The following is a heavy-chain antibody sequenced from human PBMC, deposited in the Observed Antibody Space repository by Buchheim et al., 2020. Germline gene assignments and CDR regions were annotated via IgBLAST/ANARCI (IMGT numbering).Heavy chain of an antibody. Sequence: QVQLVESGGGVVQPGRSLRLSCAASGFTFSSYGMHWVRQAPGKGLEWVAVISYDGSNKYYADSVRGRFTISRDNSKTTLYLQMNSLRAEDTAVYYCAKSSKAYYDFWSGPDYWGQGTL. CDR1: GFTFSSYG. CDR2: ISYDGSNK. V-gene: IGHV3-30*18. CDR3: AKSSKAYYDFWSGPDY. D-gene: IGHD3-3*01. J-gene: IGHJ4*02.